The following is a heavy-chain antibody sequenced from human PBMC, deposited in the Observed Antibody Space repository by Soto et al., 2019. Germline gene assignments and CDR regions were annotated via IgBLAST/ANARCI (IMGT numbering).Heavy chain of an antibody. D-gene: IGHD3-3*01. Sequence: PXGSLRLSCAAAGFTFSSYAMSWVRQAPGKGLEWVTAINGGSTTYYADSVKGRLTISRDNSKNTLYLQMNSLRAEDTAVYYCAKDKDWSGVYGMDVWGQGTTVTVSS. CDR1: GFTFSSYA. CDR3: AKDKDWSGVYGMDV. V-gene: IGHV3-23*01. J-gene: IGHJ6*02. CDR2: INGGSTT.